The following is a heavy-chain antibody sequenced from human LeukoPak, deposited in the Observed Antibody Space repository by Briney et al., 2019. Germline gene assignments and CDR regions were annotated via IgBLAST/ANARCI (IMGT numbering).Heavy chain of an antibody. V-gene: IGHV1-2*02. CDR3: VVFGYCSSTSCYPDY. D-gene: IGHD2-2*01. Sequence: GASVKVSCKASGYTFTGYYMHWVRQAPGQGLEWMGWINPNSGGTNYAQKFQGRVTMTRDTSISTAYMELSRLRSDDTAVYYCVVFGYCSSTSCYPDYWGQGTLVTVSS. CDR2: INPNSGGT. CDR1: GYTFTGYY. J-gene: IGHJ4*02.